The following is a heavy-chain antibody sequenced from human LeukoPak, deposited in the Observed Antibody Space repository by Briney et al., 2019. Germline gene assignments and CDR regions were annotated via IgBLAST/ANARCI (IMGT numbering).Heavy chain of an antibody. CDR1: GGSFSGYY. CDR2: INHSGST. V-gene: IGHV4-34*01. D-gene: IGHD3-22*01. J-gene: IGHJ4*02. CDR3: AAYYYDSSGYFDY. Sequence: PSETLSLTCAVYGGSFSGYYSSWIRQPPGKGLEWIGEINHSGSTNYNPSLKSRVTISVDTSKNQFSLKLSSVTAADTAVYYCAAYYYDSSGYFDYCGQGTLVTVSS.